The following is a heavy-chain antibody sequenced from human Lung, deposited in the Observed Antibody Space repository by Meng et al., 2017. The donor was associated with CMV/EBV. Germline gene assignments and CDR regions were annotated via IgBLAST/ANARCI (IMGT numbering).Heavy chain of an antibody. D-gene: IGHD2-21*02. Sequence: QITLKESGPTLVKPXXTLTRTCTFSGFSLSTSGVGVGWIRQPPGKALEWLALIYWDDDKRYSPSLKSRLTITKDTSKNQVVLTMTNMDPVDTATYYCAHERRYCGGDCYYDFDYWGPGTMVTVSS. V-gene: IGHV2-5*02. CDR2: IYWDDDK. CDR3: AHERRYCGGDCYYDFDY. CDR1: GFSLSTSGVG. J-gene: IGHJ4*02.